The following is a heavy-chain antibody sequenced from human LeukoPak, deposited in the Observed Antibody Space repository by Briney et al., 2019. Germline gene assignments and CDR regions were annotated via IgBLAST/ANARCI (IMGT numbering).Heavy chain of an antibody. D-gene: IGHD6-19*01. CDR2: IYYSGST. Sequence: SQTLSLTCTVSGGSISSGGYYWSWIRQHPGKGLEWIGYIYYSGSTYYNPPLKSRVTISVDMSKNQFSLKLSSVTAADTAVYYCARDYVGVAGTFDYWGQGTLVTVSS. V-gene: IGHV4-31*03. CDR3: ARDYVGVAGTFDY. J-gene: IGHJ4*02. CDR1: GGSISSGGYY.